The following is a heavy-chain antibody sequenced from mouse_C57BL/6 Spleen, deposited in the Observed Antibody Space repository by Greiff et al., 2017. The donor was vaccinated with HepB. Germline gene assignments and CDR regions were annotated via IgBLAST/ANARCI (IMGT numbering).Heavy chain of an antibody. Sequence: EVQLQQSGPELVKPGASVKISCKASGYTFTDYYMNWVKQSHGKSLEWIGDINPNNGGTSYNQKFKGKATLTVDKSSSTAYMELRSLTSEDSAVYYCEMDYGSSYLDYWGQGTTLTVSS. CDR3: EMDYGSSYLDY. D-gene: IGHD1-1*01. CDR2: INPNNGGT. V-gene: IGHV1-26*01. J-gene: IGHJ2*01. CDR1: GYTFTDYY.